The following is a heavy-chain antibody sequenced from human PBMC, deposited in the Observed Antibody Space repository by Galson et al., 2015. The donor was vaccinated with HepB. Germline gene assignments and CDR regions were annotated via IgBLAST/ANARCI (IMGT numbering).Heavy chain of an antibody. D-gene: IGHD3-3*01. Sequence: SLRLSCAASGFTFDDYAMHWVRQAPGKGLEWVSGISWNSGSIGYADSVKGRFTISRDNAKNSLYLQMNSLRAEDTALYYCAKDLSSGDFRSRGAFDIWGQGTMVTVSS. V-gene: IGHV3-9*01. J-gene: IGHJ3*02. CDR1: GFTFDDYA. CDR2: ISWNSGSI. CDR3: AKDLSSGDFRSRGAFDI.